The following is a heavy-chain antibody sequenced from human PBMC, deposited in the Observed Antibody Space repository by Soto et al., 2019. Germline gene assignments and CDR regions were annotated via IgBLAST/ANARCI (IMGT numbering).Heavy chain of an antibody. J-gene: IGHJ5*02. CDR3: ARGAYCSGGSCYWWFDP. V-gene: IGHV6-1*01. CDR1: GDSVSSNSAA. Sequence: SPTLSRTCAICGDSVSSNSAAWNWIRQSPSRGLEWLGRTYYRSKWYNDYAVSVKSRITINPDTSKNQFSLQLNSVTPEDTAVYYCARGAYCSGGSCYWWFDPWGQGTLVTVSS. CDR2: TYYRSKWYN. D-gene: IGHD2-15*01.